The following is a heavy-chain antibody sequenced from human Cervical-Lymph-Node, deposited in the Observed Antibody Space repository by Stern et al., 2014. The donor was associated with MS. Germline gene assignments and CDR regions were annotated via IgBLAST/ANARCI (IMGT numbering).Heavy chain of an antibody. V-gene: IGHV1-69*01. CDR3: AISHPPR. CDR1: GGTFSNYA. Sequence: VQLVESGAEMKKPGSSVKVSCKASGGTFSNYAFNWVRQAPGQGLEWMGLIIPKYGTPNYEQKFQGRVTIVADESTVYMELTSLRSEDAAVYYCAISHPPRWGQGTMVTVS. J-gene: IGHJ3*01. CDR2: IIPKYGTP.